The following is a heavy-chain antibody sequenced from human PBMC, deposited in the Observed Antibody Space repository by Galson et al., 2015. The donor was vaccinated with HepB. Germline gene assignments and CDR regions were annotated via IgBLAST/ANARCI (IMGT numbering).Heavy chain of an antibody. V-gene: IGHV3-23*01. CDR3: AKDHDEGYGMDV. CDR2: ISGSGGST. Sequence: SLRLSCAASGLTFSSYAMSWVRQAPGKGLEWVSAISGSGGSTYYADSVKGRFTISRDNSKNTLYLQMNSLRAEDTAVYYCAKDHDEGYGMDVWGQGTTVTVSS. D-gene: IGHD1-1*01. J-gene: IGHJ6*02. CDR1: GLTFSSYA.